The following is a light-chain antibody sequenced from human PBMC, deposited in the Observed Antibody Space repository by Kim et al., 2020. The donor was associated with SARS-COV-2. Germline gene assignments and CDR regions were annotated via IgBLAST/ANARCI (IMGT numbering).Light chain of an antibody. CDR2: NAS. CDR1: QSINVW. CDR3: QEYNSYST. J-gene: IGKJ1*01. Sequence: DIQMTQSPSTLSASVGDRVTITCRASQSINVWLAWYQQKPGKAPKLLIYNASSLESGVPSRFRGRGSGTDFTLTNTSLQPDDFATFVCQEYNSYSTVGQGTKVDIK. V-gene: IGKV1-5*03.